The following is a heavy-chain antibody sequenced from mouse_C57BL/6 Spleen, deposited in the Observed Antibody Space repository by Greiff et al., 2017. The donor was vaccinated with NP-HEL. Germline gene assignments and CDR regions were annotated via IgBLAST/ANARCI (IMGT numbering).Heavy chain of an antibody. CDR1: GFTFSSYA. D-gene: IGHD1-1*01. CDR2: ISDGGSYT. CDR3: ARGDLSITTVVEYFDV. V-gene: IGHV5-4*03. J-gene: IGHJ1*03. Sequence: EVKLLESGGGLVKPGGSLKLSCAASGFTFSSYAMSWVRQTPEKRLEWVATISDGGSYTYYPDNVKGRFTISRDNAKNNLYLQMSHLKSEDTAMYYCARGDLSITTVVEYFDVWGTGTTVTVSS.